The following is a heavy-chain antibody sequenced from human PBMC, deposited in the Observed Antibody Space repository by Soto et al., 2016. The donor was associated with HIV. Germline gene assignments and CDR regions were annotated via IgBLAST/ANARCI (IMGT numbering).Heavy chain of an antibody. J-gene: IGHJ1*01. V-gene: IGHV3-30*04. D-gene: IGHD3-10*01. CDR1: GFIFSNYA. CDR2: ISYDGSHK. CDR3: ARDLGEWLDEYFQH. Sequence: VQLVESGGGVVQPGRSLRLSCAASGFIFSNYAIHWIRQAPGKGLEWVAVISYDGSHKYFADSVKGRSTISRDNSKNMVYLQMNSLRVEDTAVYYCARDLGEWLDEYFQHWARAPWSPSP.